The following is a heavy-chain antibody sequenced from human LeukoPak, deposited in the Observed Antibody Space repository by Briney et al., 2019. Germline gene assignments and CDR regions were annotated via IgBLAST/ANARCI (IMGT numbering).Heavy chain of an antibody. CDR3: AHRLVGEGLDY. Sequence: SGPTLLHPPRTLTLTCTFSGFSLRTGGVGVGWIRQPPGKALEWLAVVHWNDNNYYSPSLKSRLTVTKDTSKNHVVLSVTNMGPVDTATYYCAHRLVGEGLDYWGQGTLVTVSS. J-gene: IGHJ4*02. CDR2: VHWNDNN. CDR1: GFSLRTGGVG. D-gene: IGHD6-6*01. V-gene: IGHV2-5*01.